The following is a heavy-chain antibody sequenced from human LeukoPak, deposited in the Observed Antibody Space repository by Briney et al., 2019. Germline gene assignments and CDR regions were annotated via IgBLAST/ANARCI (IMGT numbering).Heavy chain of an antibody. CDR1: GFTFSSYA. Sequence: GGSLRLSCAASGFTFSSYAMHWVRQAPGKGLEWVAVISYDGSNKYYADSVKGRFTISRDNSKNTLYLQMNSLRAEDTAVYYCARDPGSYWFDPWGQGTLVTVPS. CDR3: ARDPGSYWFDP. V-gene: IGHV3-30*04. CDR2: ISYDGSNK. J-gene: IGHJ5*02.